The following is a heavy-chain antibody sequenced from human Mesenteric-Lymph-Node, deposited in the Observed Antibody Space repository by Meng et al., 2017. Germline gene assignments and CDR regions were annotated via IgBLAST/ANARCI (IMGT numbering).Heavy chain of an antibody. V-gene: IGHV1-69*13. CDR2: IIPIFGTA. CDR3: ARDRGTPNIVVVTAIIEDDAFDI. J-gene: IGHJ3*02. D-gene: IGHD2-21*02. Sequence: SVKVSCKASGGTFSSYAISWVRQAPGQGLGWMGGIIPIFGTANYAQKFQGRVTITADESTSTAYMELSSLRSEDTAVYYCARDRGTPNIVVVTAIIEDDAFDIWGQGTMVTVSS. CDR1: GGTFSSYA.